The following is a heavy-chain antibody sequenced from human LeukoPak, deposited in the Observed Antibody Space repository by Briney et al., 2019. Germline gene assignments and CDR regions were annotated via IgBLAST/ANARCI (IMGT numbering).Heavy chain of an antibody. J-gene: IGHJ1*01. Sequence: GGSLRLTCAASGLTFSSYGMRWVRQAPGRGQEWVAVIWYDGSNKYYGDSVKGRFTISRDNSKKTLYLQMNSLRVEDTAVYYCARGDGYNDAEYLQHWGQGTLVTVS. CDR3: ARGDGYNDAEYLQH. V-gene: IGHV3-33*01. CDR1: GLTFSSYG. CDR2: IWYDGSNK. D-gene: IGHD5-24*01.